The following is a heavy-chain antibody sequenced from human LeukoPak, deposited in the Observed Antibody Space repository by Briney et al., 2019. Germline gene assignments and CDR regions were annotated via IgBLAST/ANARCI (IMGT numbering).Heavy chain of an antibody. V-gene: IGHV4-59*11. CDR2: IYFSGST. Sequence: PSETLSLTCTVSGGSISSHYWSWIRQPPGEGLEWIGYIYFSGSTNYNPSLKSRVAISIDTSKNQFSLKLSSVTAADTAVYYCARGARYSDSWGQGTLVAVSS. CDR1: GGSISSHY. D-gene: IGHD1-26*01. CDR3: ARGARYSDS. J-gene: IGHJ4*02.